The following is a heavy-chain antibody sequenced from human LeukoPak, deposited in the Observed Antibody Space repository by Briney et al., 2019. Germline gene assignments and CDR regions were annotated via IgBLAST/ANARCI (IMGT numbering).Heavy chain of an antibody. CDR2: ISSSGSTI. V-gene: IGHV3-11*01. J-gene: IGHJ4*02. CDR1: GFTFSDYY. CDR3: AAGSGSYSPLFDY. D-gene: IGHD1-26*01. Sequence: GGSLRLSCAASGFTFSDYYMSWIRQAPGKGLEWVSYISSSGSTIYYAGSVKGRFTISRHNSKNTLYLQMNSLRAEDTAVYYCAAGSGSYSPLFDYWGQGTLVTVSS.